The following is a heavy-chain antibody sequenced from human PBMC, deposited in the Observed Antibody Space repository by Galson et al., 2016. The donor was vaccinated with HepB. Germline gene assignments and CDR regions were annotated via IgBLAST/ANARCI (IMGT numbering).Heavy chain of an antibody. CDR3: ARMVPLYSGGWYVRGDGWFDP. CDR2: ISGSADSR. Sequence: SLRLSCAASGFMFSGYGMHWVRQAPGKGLEWVSYISGSADSRRYADSVKGRFTISRDNSKNSLYLQMNNLRAEDTAVYYCARMVPLYSGGWYVRGDGWFDPWGQGTLVTVSS. J-gene: IGHJ5*02. V-gene: IGHV3-48*04. CDR1: GFMFSGYG. D-gene: IGHD6-19*01.